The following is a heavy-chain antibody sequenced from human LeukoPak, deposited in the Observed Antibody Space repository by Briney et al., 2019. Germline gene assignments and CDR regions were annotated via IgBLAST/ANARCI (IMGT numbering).Heavy chain of an antibody. J-gene: IGHJ4*02. CDR1: GFTFSSYA. CDR3: AKRYCSSTSCHNYFDY. Sequence: GGSLRLSCAASGFTFSSYAMSWVRQAPGKGLEWVSAISGSGGSTYYADSVKGRFTISRDNSKNTLYLQMNGLRAEDTAVYYCAKRYCSSTSCHNYFDYWGQGTLVTVSS. CDR2: ISGSGGST. V-gene: IGHV3-23*01. D-gene: IGHD2-2*02.